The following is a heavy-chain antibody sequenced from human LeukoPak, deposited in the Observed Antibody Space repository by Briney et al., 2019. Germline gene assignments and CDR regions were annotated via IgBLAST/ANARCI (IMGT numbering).Heavy chain of an antibody. CDR3: VNLGYSD. Sequence: PGGSLRLSCEASGFSFSAAWMTWVRQAPGKGLEWVATIKNDGSDKYYVDSVKGRFTFSRDNAKNSVYLQMNSLRVEDTAVYYCVNLGYSDGGQGTLVTVSS. J-gene: IGHJ4*02. CDR2: IKNDGSDK. D-gene: IGHD5-12*01. CDR1: GFSFSAAW. V-gene: IGHV3-7*01.